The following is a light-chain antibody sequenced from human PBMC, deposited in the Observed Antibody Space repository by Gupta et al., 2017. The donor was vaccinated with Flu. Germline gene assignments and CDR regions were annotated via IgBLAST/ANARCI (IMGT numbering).Light chain of an antibody. CDR1: SSDVGGYNY. CDR2: EVS. J-gene: IGLJ1*01. Sequence: QSPLPQPASVSGSPGQSLTISCTGTSSDVGGYNYVSWYQQHPGKAPKLMIYEVSNRPSGVSNRFSGSKSGNTASLTISGLQAEDEADYYCSSYTSSSTGVFGTGTKVTVL. V-gene: IGLV2-14*01. CDR3: SSYTSSSTGV.